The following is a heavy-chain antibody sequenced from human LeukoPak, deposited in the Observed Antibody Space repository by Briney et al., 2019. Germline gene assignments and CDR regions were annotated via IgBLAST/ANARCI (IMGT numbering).Heavy chain of an antibody. CDR1: GFTFSSYA. Sequence: GGSLRLPCAASGFTFSSYAMHWVRQAPGKGLEWVAVISYDGSNKYYADSVKGRFTISRDNSKNTLYLQMNSLRAEDTAVYYCARDRYYGGNSGYFDYWGQGTLVTVSS. CDR2: ISYDGSNK. D-gene: IGHD4-23*01. CDR3: ARDRYYGGNSGYFDY. J-gene: IGHJ4*02. V-gene: IGHV3-30-3*01.